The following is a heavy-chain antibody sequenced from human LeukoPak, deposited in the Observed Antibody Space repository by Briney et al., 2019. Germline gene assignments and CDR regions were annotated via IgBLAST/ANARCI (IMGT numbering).Heavy chain of an antibody. CDR1: GFTFSSYA. J-gene: IGHJ3*02. D-gene: IGHD3-10*01. CDR2: ISGSGGST. CDR3: AKDLETHGSGSYCAFDI. Sequence: PGGSLRLSCAASGFTFSSYAMSWVRQAPGKGLEWVSAISGSGGSTYYADSVKGRFTISRDNSKNTLYLQMNSLRAEDTAVYYCAKDLETHGSGSYCAFDIWGQGTMVTVSS. V-gene: IGHV3-23*01.